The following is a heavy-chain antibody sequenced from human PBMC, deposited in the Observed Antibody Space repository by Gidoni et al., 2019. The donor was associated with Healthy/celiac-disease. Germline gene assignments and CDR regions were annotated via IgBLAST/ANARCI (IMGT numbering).Heavy chain of an antibody. CDR2: MSWNSGSI. CDR3: ARGSYARDAFDI. V-gene: IGHV3-9*01. CDR1: GFTFDDYA. J-gene: IGHJ3*02. D-gene: IGHD1-26*01. Sequence: EVQLVESGGGLVQPGRSLRLSCAASGFTFDDYAMHWVRQAPGKGLEWVSGMSWNSGSIGYADSVKGRFTISRDNAKNSLYLQMNSLRAEDTALYYCARGSYARDAFDIWGQGTMVTVSS.